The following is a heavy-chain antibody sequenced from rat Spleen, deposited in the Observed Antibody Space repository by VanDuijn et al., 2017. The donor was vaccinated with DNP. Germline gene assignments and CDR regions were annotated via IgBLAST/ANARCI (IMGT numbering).Heavy chain of an antibody. CDR1: GITFSDYN. Sequence: EVQLVESGGGLVQPGRSLKLSCAASGITFSDYNMAWVRQAPTKGLEWVATISTSGSRTYYPDSVKGRFTISRDNAKSSLYLQMNSLKSEDTATYYCARQPALDYWGQGVMVTVSS. CDR3: ARQPALDY. CDR2: ISTSGSRT. J-gene: IGHJ2*01. V-gene: IGHV5-7*01.